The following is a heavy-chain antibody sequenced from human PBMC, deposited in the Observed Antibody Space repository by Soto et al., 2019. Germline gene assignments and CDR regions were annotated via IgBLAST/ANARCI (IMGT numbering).Heavy chain of an antibody. J-gene: IGHJ5*02. V-gene: IGHV5-10-1*01. CDR2: IDPSDSYA. Sequence: GESLKISCKASGYSFTTYWITWVRQMPGKGLEWMGRIDPSDSYANYSPSFQGHVTISADKSINTAYLQWSSLKASDTAIYYCGRVRVDKAEGWFDPWSQGTLVTVSS. D-gene: IGHD5-18*01. CDR3: GRVRVDKAEGWFDP. CDR1: GYSFTTYW.